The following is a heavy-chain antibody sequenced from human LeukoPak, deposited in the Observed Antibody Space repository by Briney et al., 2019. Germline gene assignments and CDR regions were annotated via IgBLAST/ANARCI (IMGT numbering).Heavy chain of an antibody. Sequence: ASVKVSCKASGYTFTSYYMHWVRQAPGQGLEWMGWMNPNSCNTGYAQKFQGRVTMTRNTSISTAYMELSSLRSEDTAVYYCASRVFSDYNDYYYYGMDVWGQGTTVTVSS. CDR2: MNPNSCNT. CDR3: ASRVFSDYNDYYYYGMDV. V-gene: IGHV1-8*02. D-gene: IGHD4-11*01. J-gene: IGHJ6*02. CDR1: GYTFTSYY.